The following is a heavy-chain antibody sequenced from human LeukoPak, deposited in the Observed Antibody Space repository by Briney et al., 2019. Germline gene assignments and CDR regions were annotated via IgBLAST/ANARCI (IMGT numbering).Heavy chain of an antibody. CDR3: ARDSSQYNWFDP. V-gene: IGHV4-30-4*08. CDR2: IYYSGST. Sequence: SQTLSLTCTVSGGSISSGDYYWSWIRQPPGKGLEWIGYIYYSGSTYYNPSVKSRVTISVDTSKNQFSLKLSSVTAADTAVYYCARDSSQYNWFDPWGQGTLVTVSS. D-gene: IGHD6-13*01. J-gene: IGHJ5*02. CDR1: GGSISSGDYY.